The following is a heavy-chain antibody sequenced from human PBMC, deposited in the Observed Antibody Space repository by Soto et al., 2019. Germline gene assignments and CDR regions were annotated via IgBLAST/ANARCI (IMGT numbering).Heavy chain of an antibody. Sequence: QVQLVQSGAEVKKPGASVKVSCKASGYTFTSYDINWVRQATGQGLEWMGWMNPNSGNTGYAQKFRGRVTMTRNTSISTADMELSSLRSEDTAVYYCARRRKDYGDYYYGMDVWGQGTTVTVSS. CDR1: GYTFTSYD. CDR2: MNPNSGNT. CDR3: ARRRKDYGDYYYGMDV. V-gene: IGHV1-8*01. D-gene: IGHD4-17*01. J-gene: IGHJ6*02.